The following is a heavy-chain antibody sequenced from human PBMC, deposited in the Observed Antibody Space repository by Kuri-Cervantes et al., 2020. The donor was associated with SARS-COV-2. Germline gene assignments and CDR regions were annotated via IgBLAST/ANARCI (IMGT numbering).Heavy chain of an antibody. CDR3: ARDSSGGYEYYGMDV. J-gene: IGHJ6*02. V-gene: IGHV4-34*09. D-gene: IGHD3-22*01. CDR2: INHSGST. Sequence: SQTLSLTCAVYGGSFSGYYWSWIRQPPGRGLEWIGEINHSGSTYYNPSLKSRVTLSVDTSKNQFSLKLSSVTAADTAVYYCARDSSGGYEYYGMDVWGQGTTVTVSS. CDR1: GGSFSGYY.